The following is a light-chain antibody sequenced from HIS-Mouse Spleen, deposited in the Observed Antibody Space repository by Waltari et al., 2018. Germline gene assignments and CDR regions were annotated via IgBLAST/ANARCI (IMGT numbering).Light chain of an antibody. CDR2: EDN. CDR3: QSYDSSNVV. V-gene: IGLV6-57*04. J-gene: IGLJ2*01. CDR1: SGSLASNY. Sequence: NFMLTQPHSVSESPGKTVTISCTRSSGSLASNYVQWYQQRPGSPPTTVIYEDNQRPSGVPDRFSGSIDSSSNSASLTISGLKTEDEADYYCQSYDSSNVVFGGGTKLTVL.